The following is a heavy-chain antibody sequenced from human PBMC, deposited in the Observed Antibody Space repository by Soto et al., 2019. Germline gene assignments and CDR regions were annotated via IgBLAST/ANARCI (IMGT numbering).Heavy chain of an antibody. CDR3: ARGSDGDYSDY. CDR1: GGSVRGGYYY. D-gene: IGHD3-16*01. Sequence: SETLSLTCTVSGGSVRGGYYYWSWIRQPPGKGLEWIGYIDYSGSTNYNPSLKSRVTISLDTSNKQFSLKLSSVTAADTAVYYCARGSDGDYSDYWGQGTLVTVSS. J-gene: IGHJ4*02. CDR2: IDYSGST. V-gene: IGHV4-61*01.